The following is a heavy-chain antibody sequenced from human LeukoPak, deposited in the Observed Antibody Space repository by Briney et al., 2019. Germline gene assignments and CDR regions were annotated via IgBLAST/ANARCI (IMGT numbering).Heavy chain of an antibody. Sequence: EASVTVSCKASGYTFTSYGISWVRQAPGQGLEWMGWISAYNGNTNYAQKLQGRVTMTTDTSTSTAYMELRSLRSDDTAVYYCARDQEERFLEWPPGYWGQGTLVTVSS. CDR3: ARDQEERFLEWPPGY. CDR1: GYTFTSYG. D-gene: IGHD3-3*01. CDR2: ISAYNGNT. J-gene: IGHJ4*02. V-gene: IGHV1-18*01.